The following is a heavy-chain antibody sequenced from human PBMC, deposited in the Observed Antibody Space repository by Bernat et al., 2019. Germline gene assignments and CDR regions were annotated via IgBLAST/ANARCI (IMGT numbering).Heavy chain of an antibody. CDR3: AHRPDYGDVDAFEI. J-gene: IGHJ3*02. Sequence: QITLKESGPTLVKPTQTLTLTCRFSGFSLSTSGVGVAWIRQPPGKALEWLTLIYWDDDKRYNPSLKSRLNIAMDTSENLVVLTMTNMDPEDTGTYYCAHRPDYGDVDAFEIWGQGTMVTVAS. D-gene: IGHD3-10*01. CDR2: IYWDDDK. V-gene: IGHV2-5*02. CDR1: GFSLSTSGVG.